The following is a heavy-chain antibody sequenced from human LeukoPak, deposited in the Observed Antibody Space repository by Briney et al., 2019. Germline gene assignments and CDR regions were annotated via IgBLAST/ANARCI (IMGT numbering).Heavy chain of an antibody. CDR2: INPSGGST. J-gene: IGHJ6*03. Sequence: GASVKVSCKASGYTFTSYYMHWVRQAPGQGLEWMGIINPSGGSTSYAQKFQGRVTMTRDTSISTAYMELSRLRSDDTAVYYCARDRGYRGYYYYMDVWGKGTTVTISS. D-gene: IGHD3-10*01. CDR3: ARDRGYRGYYYYMDV. CDR1: GYTFTSYY. V-gene: IGHV1-46*01.